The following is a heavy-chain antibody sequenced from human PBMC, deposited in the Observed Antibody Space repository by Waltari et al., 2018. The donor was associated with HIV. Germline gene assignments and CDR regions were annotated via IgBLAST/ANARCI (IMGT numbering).Heavy chain of an antibody. J-gene: IGHJ3*02. CDR2: MYSGGTT. Sequence: EVQLVESGGGLVRPGGSLRLSCAASGFTVSSHHMGWVRQTPGKGLEVVSVMYSGGTTHYADSVNGRFTISRDSSKSALYLQMNTLRAEDTALYYCARVDRAGTTSGWDVFDIWGQGTMVTVSS. D-gene: IGHD1-1*01. CDR1: GFTVSSHH. V-gene: IGHV3-66*01. CDR3: ARVDRAGTTSGWDVFDI.